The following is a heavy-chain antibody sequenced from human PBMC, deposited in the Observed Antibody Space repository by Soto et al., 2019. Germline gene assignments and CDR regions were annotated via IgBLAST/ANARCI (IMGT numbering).Heavy chain of an antibody. V-gene: IGHV4-39*01. J-gene: IGHJ5*02. CDR1: GGSISSSSYY. CDR2: IYYSGST. Sequence: PSETLSLTCTVSGGSISSSSYYWGWIRHPPGKGLEWIGSIYYSGSTYYNPSLKSRVTISVDTSKNQFSLKLSSVTAADTAVYYCARLRYDAAYCGGDCYFWFDPWGQGTLVTVSS. CDR3: ARLRYDAAYCGGDCYFWFDP. D-gene: IGHD2-21*02.